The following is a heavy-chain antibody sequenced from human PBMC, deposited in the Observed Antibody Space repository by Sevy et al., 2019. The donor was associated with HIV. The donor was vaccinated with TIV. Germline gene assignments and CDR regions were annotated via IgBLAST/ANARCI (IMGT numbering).Heavy chain of an antibody. CDR1: GFTFNNYG. CDR3: ARDRKVLLVVYAIPFDVFDI. D-gene: IGHD2-8*02. J-gene: IGHJ3*02. V-gene: IGHV3-30*02. Sequence: GGSLRLSCAASGFTFNNYGMHWVRQAPGKGLEWVTFIRHDGSDEYYTDSVKGRFTISRDNSKNTVYLQMNSLRAEDTAVYYCARDRKVLLVVYAIPFDVFDIWGQGIMVTVSS. CDR2: IRHDGSDE.